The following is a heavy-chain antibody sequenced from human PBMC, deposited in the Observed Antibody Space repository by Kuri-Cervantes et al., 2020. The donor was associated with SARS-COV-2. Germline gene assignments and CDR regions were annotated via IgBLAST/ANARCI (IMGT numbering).Heavy chain of an antibody. D-gene: IGHD1-26*01. Sequence: ASVKVSCKASGYTFTSYDINWVRQATGQGLEWMGWMNPNSGNTGYAQKFQGRVTMTRNTSISTAYMELSRLRSDDTAVYYCASGGKGQLLVDKVGYWGQGTLVTVSS. CDR1: GYTFTSYD. CDR2: MNPNSGNT. J-gene: IGHJ4*02. CDR3: ASGGKGQLLVDKVGY. V-gene: IGHV1-8*02.